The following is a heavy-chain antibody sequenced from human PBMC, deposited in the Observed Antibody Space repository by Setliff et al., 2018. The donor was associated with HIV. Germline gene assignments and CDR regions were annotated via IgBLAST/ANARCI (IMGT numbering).Heavy chain of an antibody. CDR1: GFNFTNYY. D-gene: IGHD6-19*01. V-gene: IGHV1-46*01. CDR2: INASGDKT. Sequence: ASVKVSCKASGFNFTNYYIHWVRQAPGEGLEWVGVINASGDKTNYAQKFQGRLIITKDTSTSTVYMELSSLRSDDTAVYYCARVSRSGWFFDWWGQGSLVTVSS. CDR3: ARVSRSGWFFDW. J-gene: IGHJ4*02.